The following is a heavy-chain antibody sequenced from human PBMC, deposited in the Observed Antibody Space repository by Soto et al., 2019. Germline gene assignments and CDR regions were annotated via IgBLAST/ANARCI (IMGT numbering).Heavy chain of an antibody. CDR2: IYSGGST. V-gene: IGHV4-31*03. Sequence: SLTLSLTCTVSDASINSVGYYWSWIRQNPGKGLEWIGYIYSGGSTYYNPSLKSRVAMSVDTSKNQFSLRLSSVTAADTAVYFCARGRSGSGGWYTAFDIWGQGTLVTVSS. CDR1: DASINSVGYY. CDR3: ARGRSGSGGWYTAFDI. D-gene: IGHD6-19*01. J-gene: IGHJ3*02.